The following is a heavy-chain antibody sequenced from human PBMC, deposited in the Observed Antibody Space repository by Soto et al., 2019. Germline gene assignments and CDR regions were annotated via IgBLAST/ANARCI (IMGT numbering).Heavy chain of an antibody. CDR3: ARSGIAAADPLFDY. Sequence: GGSLRLSCAASGFTFSSYSMNWVRQAPGKGLEWVSSISSSSSYIYYADSVKGRFTISRDNAKNSLYLQMNSLRAEDTAVYYCARSGIAAADPLFDYWGQGTLVTVSS. CDR2: ISSSSSYI. V-gene: IGHV3-21*01. J-gene: IGHJ4*02. CDR1: GFTFSSYS. D-gene: IGHD6-13*01.